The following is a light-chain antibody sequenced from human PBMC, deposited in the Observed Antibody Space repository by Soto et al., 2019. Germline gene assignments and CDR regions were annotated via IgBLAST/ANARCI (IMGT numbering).Light chain of an antibody. Sequence: ITQSPLSLPVTPGDPASISCMSSHSLLHSNGYNYLDWYLQKPGQSPQLLIYLGSNRASGVPDRFSGSGSGTDFTLKISRVEAEDVGVYYCMQPLQSWTFGQGTKVDIK. CDR1: HSLLHSNGYNY. CDR2: LGS. CDR3: MQPLQSWT. J-gene: IGKJ1*01. V-gene: IGKV2-28*01.